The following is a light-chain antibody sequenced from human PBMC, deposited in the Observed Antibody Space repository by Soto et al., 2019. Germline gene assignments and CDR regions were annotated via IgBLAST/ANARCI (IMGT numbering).Light chain of an antibody. Sequence: LTQSPATLSLSPGERATLSCRASQSVSSSYLAWYQQKPGQAPRLLIYGAYSRATGIQDRFSGSGSGTDFTLTIRRLEPEDFAVYYCKQYGSSPWTFGQGTKVDIK. CDR2: GAY. CDR1: QSVSSSY. V-gene: IGKV3-20*01. CDR3: KQYGSSPWT. J-gene: IGKJ1*01.